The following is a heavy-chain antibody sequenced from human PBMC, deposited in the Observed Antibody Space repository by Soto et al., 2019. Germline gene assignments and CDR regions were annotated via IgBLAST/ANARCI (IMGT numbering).Heavy chain of an antibody. Sequence: QLQLRESGPGLVKPSQTLSLTCTVSGGSITRGGYYWSWIRQHPGKGLECIGYIYYSGSTYYNPSRKSLVTISVDTSKNQFSRKLSSVTAADKAVYYCARDLDYGMDVWGQGTTVTVSS. V-gene: IGHV4-31*01. CDR3: ARDLDYGMDV. CDR2: IYYSGST. J-gene: IGHJ6*02. CDR1: GGSITRGGYY.